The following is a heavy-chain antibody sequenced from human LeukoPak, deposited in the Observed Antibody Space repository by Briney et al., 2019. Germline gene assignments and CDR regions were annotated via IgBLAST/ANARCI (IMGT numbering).Heavy chain of an antibody. CDR3: ARDKVVVAATPYNWFDP. J-gene: IGHJ5*02. CDR2: IYTSGST. CDR1: GGSISSYY. V-gene: IGHV4-4*07. D-gene: IGHD2-15*01. Sequence: SETLSLTCTVSGGSISSYYWSWIRQPAGKGLEWIGRIYTSGSTNYNPSPKSRVTMSVDTSKNQFSLKLSSVTAADTAVYYCARDKVVVAATPYNWFDPWGQGTLVTVSS.